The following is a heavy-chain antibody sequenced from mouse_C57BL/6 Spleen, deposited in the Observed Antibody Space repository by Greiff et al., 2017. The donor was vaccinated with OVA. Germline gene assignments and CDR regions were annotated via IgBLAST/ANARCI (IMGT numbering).Heavy chain of an antibody. CDR1: GYSITSGYY. CDR3: ARVLRLRDYAMDY. Sequence: EVKLQESGPGLVKPSQSLSLTCSVTGYSITSGYYWNWIRQFPGNKLEWMGYISYDGSNNYNPSLKNRISITRDTSKNQFFLKLNSVTTEDTATYYCARVLRLRDYAMDYWGQGTSVTVSS. CDR2: ISYDGSN. V-gene: IGHV3-6*01. J-gene: IGHJ4*01. D-gene: IGHD3-2*02.